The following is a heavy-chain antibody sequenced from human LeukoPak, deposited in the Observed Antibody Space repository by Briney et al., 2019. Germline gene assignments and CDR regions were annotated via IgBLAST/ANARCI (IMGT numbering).Heavy chain of an antibody. V-gene: IGHV3-66*01. CDR2: IYSGGST. CDR1: GFTFSSYS. CDR3: AKGEYASGISYFDY. J-gene: IGHJ4*02. D-gene: IGHD3-10*01. Sequence: PGGSLRLSCTASGFTFSSYSMSWVRQAPGKGLEWVSVIYSGGSTYYADSVKGRFTISRDNSKNTLYLQMNSLRAEDTAVYYCAKGEYASGISYFDYWGQGTLVTVSS.